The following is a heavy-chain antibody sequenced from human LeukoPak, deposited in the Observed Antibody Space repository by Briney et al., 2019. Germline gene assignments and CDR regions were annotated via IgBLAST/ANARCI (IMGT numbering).Heavy chain of an antibody. J-gene: IGHJ4*02. V-gene: IGHV1-18*01. D-gene: IGHD3-10*01. CDR3: ASERSITMVRGTFDY. Sequence: ASVKVSCKASGYTFTSYGFNWVRQAPGQGLEWMGWISAYNGNTNSAQKFQGRVTMTRDTSISTAYMELSRLRSDDTAVYYCASERSITMVRGTFDYWGQGTLVTVSS. CDR1: GYTFTSYG. CDR2: ISAYNGNT.